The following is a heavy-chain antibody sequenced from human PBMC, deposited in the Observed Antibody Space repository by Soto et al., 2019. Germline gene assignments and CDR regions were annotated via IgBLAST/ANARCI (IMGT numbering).Heavy chain of an antibody. V-gene: IGHV4-59*08. Sequence: QVQLQESGPGLVKPSETLSLTCTVSGDSISEYYWSWIRQPPGKGLEWIGYIYYSGSTNSNNPSLKXRVAXSXHTSKNEFSLKLSSVTAADTAVYYCARHSSGTSFDPWGQGTLVTVSS. CDR3: ARHSSGTSFDP. D-gene: IGHD3-10*01. CDR1: GDSISEYY. CDR2: IYYSGST. J-gene: IGHJ5*02.